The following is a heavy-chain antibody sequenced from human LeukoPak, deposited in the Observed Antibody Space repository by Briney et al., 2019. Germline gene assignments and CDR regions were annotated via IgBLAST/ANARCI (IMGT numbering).Heavy chain of an antibody. J-gene: IGHJ4*02. V-gene: IGHV1-2*02. CDR1: GYTFTGYY. D-gene: IGHD4-23*01. CDR2: INPNSGGT. CDR3: ARVPGYGGKPTDY. Sequence: ASVKVSCKASGYTFTGYYMHWVRQAPGQGLEWMGWINPNSGGTNYAQKFQGRVTMTRDTSISTAYMELSRLRSDDTAVYYCARVPGYGGKPTDYWGQGTLVTVSS.